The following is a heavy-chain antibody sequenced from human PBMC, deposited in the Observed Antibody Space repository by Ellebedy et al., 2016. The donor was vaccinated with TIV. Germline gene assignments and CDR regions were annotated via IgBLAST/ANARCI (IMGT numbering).Heavy chain of an antibody. V-gene: IGHV3-33*08. CDR3: ARDRWPYYFDY. J-gene: IGHJ4*02. Sequence: GESLKISXAASGFTFSSYGMHWVRQAPGKGLEWVAVIWYDGSNKYYADSVKGRFTISRDNSKNTLYLQMNSLRAEDTAVYYCARDRWPYYFDYWGQGTLVTVSS. D-gene: IGHD4-23*01. CDR1: GFTFSSYG. CDR2: IWYDGSNK.